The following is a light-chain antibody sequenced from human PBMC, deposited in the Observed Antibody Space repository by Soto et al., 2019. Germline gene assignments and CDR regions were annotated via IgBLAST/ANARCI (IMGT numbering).Light chain of an antibody. V-gene: IGKV1-5*01. CDR3: QQYGTSPQT. CDR1: QSISSW. Sequence: DIQMTQSPSSLSASVGDRVTITCRASQSISSWLAWYQQKPGKAPKLLIYDASSLESGVPSRFSGSGSGTEFTLTISRLEPEDFAVYYRQQYGTSPQTFGQGTKVDNK. J-gene: IGKJ1*01. CDR2: DAS.